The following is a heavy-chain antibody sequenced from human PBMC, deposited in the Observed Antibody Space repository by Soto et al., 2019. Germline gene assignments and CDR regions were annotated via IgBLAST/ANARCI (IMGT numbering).Heavy chain of an antibody. Sequence: ASVKVSCKASGYTFTSYYMHWVRQAPGQGLEWMGIINPSGGSTSYAQKFQGRVTMTRDTSTSTVYMELSSLRAEDTAVYYCARDKRDLRFLEWSYYFDYWGQGTLVTVSS. CDR1: GYTFTSYY. CDR2: INPSGGST. V-gene: IGHV1-46*01. J-gene: IGHJ4*02. CDR3: ARDKRDLRFLEWSYYFDY. D-gene: IGHD3-3*01.